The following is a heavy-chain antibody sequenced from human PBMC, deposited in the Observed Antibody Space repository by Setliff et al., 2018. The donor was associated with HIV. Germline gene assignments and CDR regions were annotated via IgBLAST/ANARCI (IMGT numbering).Heavy chain of an antibody. D-gene: IGHD5-12*01. CDR3: ARQPLYNDYDWRSYYFDY. J-gene: IGHJ4*02. V-gene: IGHV4-38-2*01. Sequence: SETLSLTCAVSGCSISSGCYWGWIRQPPGKGLEWIGSMYHTGSTYYSPSLNSRITISVDTSKNQFSLKLRSVTAADTAVYYCARQPLYNDYDWRSYYFDYWGQGSLVTVSS. CDR1: GCSISSGCY. CDR2: MYHTGST.